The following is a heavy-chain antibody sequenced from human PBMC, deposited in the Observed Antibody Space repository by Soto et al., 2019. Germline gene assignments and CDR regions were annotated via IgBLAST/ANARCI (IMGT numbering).Heavy chain of an antibody. V-gene: IGHV3-23*01. CDR3: AKLADLRYYYMDV. Sequence: SLRLSCAASGFTFSSYAISWVRQAPGKGLEWVSAISGSGGSTYYADSVKGRFTISRDNSKNTLYLQMNSLRAEDTAVYYCAKLADLRYYYMDVWGKGTTVTVSS. CDR1: GFTFSSYA. CDR2: ISGSGGST. J-gene: IGHJ6*03.